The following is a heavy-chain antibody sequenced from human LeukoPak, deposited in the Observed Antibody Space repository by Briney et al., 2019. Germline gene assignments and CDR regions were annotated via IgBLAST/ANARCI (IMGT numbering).Heavy chain of an antibody. D-gene: IGHD5-12*01. CDR1: GGSFSGYY. CDR3: ARGVASRY. J-gene: IGHJ4*02. Sequence: SETLCLTCAVYGGSFSGYYWSWIRQPPGKGLEWIGEINHSGSTNYNPSLKSRVTISVDTSKNQFSLKLSSVTAADTTVYYCARGVASRYWGQGTLVTVSS. V-gene: IGHV4-34*01. CDR2: INHSGST.